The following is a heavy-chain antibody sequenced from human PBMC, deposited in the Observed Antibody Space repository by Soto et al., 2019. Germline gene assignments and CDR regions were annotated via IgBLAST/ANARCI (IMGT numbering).Heavy chain of an antibody. J-gene: IGHJ4*02. CDR1: GFTFNSYE. CDR3: ARVVTFDY. CDR2: ISSSGSTK. Sequence: VQLVESGGGVVQPGRSLRLSCAASGFTFNSYEMNWVRQAPGKGLEWVSYISSSGSTKYYADSVKGRFTISRDNAKNSLYLQMNSLRAEDTAVYYCARVVTFDYWGQGTLVTVSS. V-gene: IGHV3-48*03.